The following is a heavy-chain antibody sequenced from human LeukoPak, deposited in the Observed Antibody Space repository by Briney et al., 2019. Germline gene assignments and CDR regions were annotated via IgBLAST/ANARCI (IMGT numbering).Heavy chain of an antibody. Sequence: GGTLRLSCAASGFTFSSYSMNWVRQAPGKGLEWVSSVSSSSSYIYYADSVKGRFTISRDNAKNSLYLQMNSLRAEDTAVYYCARGMVAAAGSYWGQGTLVTVSS. CDR2: VSSSSSYI. CDR3: ARGMVAAAGSY. V-gene: IGHV3-21*01. D-gene: IGHD6-13*01. J-gene: IGHJ4*02. CDR1: GFTFSSYS.